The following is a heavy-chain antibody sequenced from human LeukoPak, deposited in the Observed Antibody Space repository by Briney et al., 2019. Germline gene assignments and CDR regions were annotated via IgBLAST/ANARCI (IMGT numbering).Heavy chain of an antibody. V-gene: IGHV4-34*01. CDR2: INHSGST. Sequence: SETLSLTCAVYGGSFSGYYWSWIRQPPGKGLEWIGEINHSGSTNYNPSLKSRVTISVDTSKNQFSLKLSSVTAADTAVYYCARDLEKAFDIWGQGTMVTVSS. CDR1: GGSFSGYY. J-gene: IGHJ3*02. D-gene: IGHD1-1*01. CDR3: ARDLEKAFDI.